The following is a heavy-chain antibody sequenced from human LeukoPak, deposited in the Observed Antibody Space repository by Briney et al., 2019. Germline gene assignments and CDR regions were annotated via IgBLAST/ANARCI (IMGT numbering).Heavy chain of an antibody. CDR3: ARLFEAAAVNNWFDP. D-gene: IGHD6-13*01. CDR2: IYYSGST. CDR1: GGSISSYY. Sequence: SETLSLTCTVSGGSISSYYWSWIRQPPGKGLEWIGYIYYSGSTNYNPSLKSRVTISVDTSKNQFSLKLSSVTAADTAVYYCARLFEAAAVNNWFDPWGQGTLVTVSS. V-gene: IGHV4-59*08. J-gene: IGHJ5*02.